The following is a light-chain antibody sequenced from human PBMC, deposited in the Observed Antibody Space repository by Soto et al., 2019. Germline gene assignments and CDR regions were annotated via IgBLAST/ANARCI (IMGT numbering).Light chain of an antibody. V-gene: IGKV1-6*01. CDR1: QGIRND. J-gene: IGKJ5*01. Sequence: AIQMTQSPSSLSASVGDRVIITCRASQGIRNDLGWYQQKPGKAPKLLIYAASSLQSGVPSRFSGSGSGTDFTFTISRLQPEDIATYYCQQYENLPTFGQGTRLEIK. CDR3: QQYENLPT. CDR2: AAS.